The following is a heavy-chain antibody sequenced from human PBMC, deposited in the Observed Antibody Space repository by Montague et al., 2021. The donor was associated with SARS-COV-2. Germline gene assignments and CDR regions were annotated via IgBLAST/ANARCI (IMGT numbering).Heavy chain of an antibody. CDR1: IGSISSYY. CDR2: IYYSGST. D-gene: IGHD7-27*01. CDR3: ALGFDY. V-gene: IGHV4-59*01. J-gene: IGHJ4*02. Sequence: SETLSLTCTVSIGSISSYYWSWIRQPPGKGLEWIGYIYYSGSTNYNPSLKSRVTISVDTSKNQFSLKLSSVTAADTAVYYCALGFDYWGQGTLVTVSS.